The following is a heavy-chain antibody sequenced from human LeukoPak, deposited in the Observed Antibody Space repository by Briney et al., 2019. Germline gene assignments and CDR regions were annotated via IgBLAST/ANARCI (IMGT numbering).Heavy chain of an antibody. CDR1: GFTFSSYS. D-gene: IGHD2-2*01. CDR2: ISSSSSYI. V-gene: IGHV3-21*01. CDR3: AKVRCSTSCYFDY. Sequence: PGGSLRLSCAASGFTFSSYSMNWVRQAPGKGLEWVSSISSSSSYIYYADSVKGRFTISRDNAKNSLYLQMNSLRAEDTAVYYCAKVRCSTSCYFDYWGRGTLVTVSS. J-gene: IGHJ4*02.